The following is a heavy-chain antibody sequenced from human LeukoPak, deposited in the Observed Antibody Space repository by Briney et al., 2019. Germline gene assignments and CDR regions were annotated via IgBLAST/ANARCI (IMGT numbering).Heavy chain of an antibody. CDR1: GFPFSNYG. V-gene: IGHV3-30*18. J-gene: IGHJ4*02. CDR3: AKDKGREGDY. CDR2: ISADGIDK. Sequence: GGSLRLSCAASGFPFSNYGMHWVRQAPGKGLEWVAVISADGIDKYYADSVKGRFTISRDNSKNTLYLQMSSLRPEDTAVYNCAKDKGREGDYWGQGNLVTVSS.